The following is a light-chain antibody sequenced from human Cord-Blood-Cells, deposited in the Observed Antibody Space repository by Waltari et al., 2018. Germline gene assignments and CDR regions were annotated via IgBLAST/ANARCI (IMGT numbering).Light chain of an antibody. Sequence: QLVLTQSPSASASLGASVKLTCTLSSGHSSYAIAWHQQQPEKGPRYLMKLNSDGSHSKGEGIPVRFSGSSSGAGRYLTISSLQSEEEADYYCQTWGTGIQVFGGGTKLTVL. V-gene: IGLV4-69*01. CDR1: SGHSSYA. J-gene: IGLJ3*02. CDR2: LNSDGSH. CDR3: QTWGTGIQV.